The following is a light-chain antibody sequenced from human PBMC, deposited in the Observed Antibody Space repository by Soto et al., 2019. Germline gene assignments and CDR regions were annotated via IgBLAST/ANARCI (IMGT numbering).Light chain of an antibody. V-gene: IGKV3-15*01. J-gene: IGKJ1*01. CDR2: GAS. CDR1: QSVSSN. CDR3: QQYNNWPPWT. Sequence: EIVMTQSPATLSVSPGERATLSCRASQSVSSNLAWYQQKPGQAPRLLIYGASTRATGIPARFSGSGSGTEFTLTISILQSEDFAVYYCQQYNNWPPWTFGQGTRWIS.